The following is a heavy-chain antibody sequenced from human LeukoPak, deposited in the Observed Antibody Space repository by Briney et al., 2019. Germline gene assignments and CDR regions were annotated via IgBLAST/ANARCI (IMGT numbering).Heavy chain of an antibody. V-gene: IGHV1-2*02. Sequence: ASVKVSCKASGYTFSGYFIHWVRQAPGQGLEWMGWINPNTGGTNYAQKFHGGVTMTRDTSISTAYMELSSLRSDDTAVYYCARDLSSSWFSDYWGPGTLITVSS. CDR3: ARDLSSSWFSDY. CDR2: INPNTGGT. CDR1: GYTFSGYF. J-gene: IGHJ4*02. D-gene: IGHD6-13*01.